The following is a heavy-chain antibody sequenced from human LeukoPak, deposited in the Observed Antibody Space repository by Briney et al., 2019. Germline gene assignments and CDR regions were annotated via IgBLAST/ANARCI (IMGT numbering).Heavy chain of an antibody. Sequence: SETLSLTCTVSGGSISSSYWNWIRQPPGKGLEWIGFYYSGSTKYNPSLKSRVTISVDTSKNQFSLNLNSVTAADTAVYFCARGEDYEIDYWGQGTLVTV. J-gene: IGHJ4*02. CDR3: ARGEDYEIDY. CDR1: GGSISSSY. CDR2: YYSGST. D-gene: IGHD4-17*01. V-gene: IGHV4-59*01.